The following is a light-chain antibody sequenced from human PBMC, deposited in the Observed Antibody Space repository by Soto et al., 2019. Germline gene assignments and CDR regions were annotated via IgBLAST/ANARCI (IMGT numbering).Light chain of an antibody. V-gene: IGKV1-5*01. CDR1: QSISSW. CDR3: QQYNSYSWT. Sequence: DIKMTQSPSTLSASVGDRVTITCRASQSISSWLAWYQQKPGKAPKLLIYDASSLESGVPSRFSGSGTGTEFTLTISSPQPDDFATYYCQQYNSYSWTFGQGTKVDNK. J-gene: IGKJ1*01. CDR2: DAS.